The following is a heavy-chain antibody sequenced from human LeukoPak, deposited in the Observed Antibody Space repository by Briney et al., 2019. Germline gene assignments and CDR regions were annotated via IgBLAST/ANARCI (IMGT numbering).Heavy chain of an antibody. V-gene: IGHV4-59*01. J-gene: IGHJ4*02. CDR2: IYYSGST. CDR1: GGSISSYY. D-gene: IGHD6-13*01. CDR3: ARARPGYSSSYVDY. Sequence: PSETLSLTCTVSGGSISSYYWSWLRQPPGKGLEWIGYIYYSGSTNYNPSLKSRVTISVDTSKNQFSLKLSSVTAADTAVYYCARARPGYSSSYVDYWGQGTLVTVSS.